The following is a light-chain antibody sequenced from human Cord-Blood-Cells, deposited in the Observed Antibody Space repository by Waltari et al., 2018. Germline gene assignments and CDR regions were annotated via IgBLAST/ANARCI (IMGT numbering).Light chain of an antibody. J-gene: IGLJ1*01. CDR2: EGS. CDR3: CSYAGSSTYV. V-gene: IGLV2-23*01. CDR1: SSDVGSYNL. Sequence: QSALTQPASVSGSPGQSITISCTGTSSDVGSYNLVSWYQQHPGKAPKLMIYEGSTRPSGVCNRFSGSKSGNTASLTISGLQAEDEADYYCCSYAGSSTYVFGTGTKVTVL.